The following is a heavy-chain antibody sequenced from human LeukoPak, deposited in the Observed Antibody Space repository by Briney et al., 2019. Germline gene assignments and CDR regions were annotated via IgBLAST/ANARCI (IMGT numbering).Heavy chain of an antibody. CDR1: GFSLSTTGVG. CDR3: ARRREMTTLVYAFDI. D-gene: IGHD5-24*01. V-gene: IGHV2-5*01. J-gene: IGHJ3*02. CDR2: IYWNDDK. Sequence: SGPTLVKPTQTLTLTCTFSGFSLSTTGVGVGWIRQPPGKALEWLVLIYWNDDKRYSPSLKSRLTITKDTSKNQVVLTMTNMDPVDTATCYCARRREMTTLVYAFDIWGQGTMVTVSS.